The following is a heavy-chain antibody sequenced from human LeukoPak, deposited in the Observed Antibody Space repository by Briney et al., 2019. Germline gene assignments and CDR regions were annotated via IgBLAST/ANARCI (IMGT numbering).Heavy chain of an antibody. CDR3: ARAGDTAMVPSYYYYGMDV. D-gene: IGHD5-18*01. V-gene: IGHV1-69*13. CDR1: GYTFTSYT. J-gene: IGHJ6*02. Sequence: ASVKVSCKASGYTFTSYTISWVRQAPGQGLEWMGGIIPIFGTANYAQKFQGRVTITADESTSTVYMELSSLRSEDTAVYYCARAGDTAMVPSYYYYGMDVWGQGTTVTVSS. CDR2: IIPIFGTA.